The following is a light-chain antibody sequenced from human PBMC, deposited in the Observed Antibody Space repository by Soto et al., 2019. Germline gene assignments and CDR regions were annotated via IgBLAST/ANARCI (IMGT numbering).Light chain of an antibody. J-gene: IGKJ1*01. CDR1: QGIANA. CDR3: QQYYSYPPT. CDR2: ATS. Sequence: AIRMTQSPSSFSASTGDRVTITCRASQGIANALAWYQQEPGKAPKLLIYATSTLQSGVPSRFSGSGSGTEFTLTISYLQSEDFTTYYCQQYYSYPPTFGPGTKVEI. V-gene: IGKV1-8*01.